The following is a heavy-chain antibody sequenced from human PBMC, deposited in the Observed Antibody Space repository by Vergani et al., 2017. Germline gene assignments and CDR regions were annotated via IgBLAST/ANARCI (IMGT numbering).Heavy chain of an antibody. CDR2: INPNSGGT. J-gene: IGHJ6*02. V-gene: IGHV1-2*02. D-gene: IGHD4-23*01. CDR3: ARVGSTTTVVTPGGNYYYYGMDV. Sequence: QVQLVQSGAEVKKPGASVKVSCKASGYTFTGYYMHWVRQAPGQGLEWTGWINPNSGGTNYAQKFQGRVTMTRDTSISTAYMELSRLRSDDTAVYYCARVGSTTTVVTPGGNYYYYGMDVWGQGTTVTVSS. CDR1: GYTFTGYY.